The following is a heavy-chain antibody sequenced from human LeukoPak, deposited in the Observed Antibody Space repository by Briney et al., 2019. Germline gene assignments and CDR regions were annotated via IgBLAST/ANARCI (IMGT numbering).Heavy chain of an antibody. CDR3: AKEEALTGSYFDY. J-gene: IGHJ4*02. CDR1: GGSISSYY. D-gene: IGHD3-9*01. CDR2: IYYSGST. Sequence: PSETLSLTCTVSGGSISSYYWSWIRQPPGKGLEWIGYIYYSGSTNYNPSLKSRVTISVDTSKNQFSLKLSSVTAADTAVYYCAKEEALTGSYFDYWGQGTLVTVSS. V-gene: IGHV4-59*01.